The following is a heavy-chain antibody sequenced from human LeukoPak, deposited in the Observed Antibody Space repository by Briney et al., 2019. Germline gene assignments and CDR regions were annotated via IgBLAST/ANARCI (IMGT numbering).Heavy chain of an antibody. CDR3: ARSLRQWELLGSLAY. CDR1: GFTFSSYS. V-gene: IGHV3-48*04. J-gene: IGHJ4*02. Sequence: HTGGSLRLSCAASGFTFSSYSMNWVRQAPGKGLEWVSYISSSSSTKYYADSMKGRFTISRDNAKNSLYLQMNSLRAEDTALYYCARSLRQWELLGSLAYWGQGTLVTVSS. CDR2: ISSSSSTK. D-gene: IGHD1-26*01.